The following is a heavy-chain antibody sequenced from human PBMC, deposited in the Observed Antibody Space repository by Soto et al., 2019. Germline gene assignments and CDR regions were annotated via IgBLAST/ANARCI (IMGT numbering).Heavy chain of an antibody. D-gene: IGHD1-26*01. CDR1: GDSVSTDSAA. CDR3: TRTLHGPKGGFDY. J-gene: IGHJ4*02. V-gene: IGHV6-1*01. Sequence: PSQTLSLTCDISGDSVSTDSAAWSWIRQSPSRGLEWLGRTYYRSKWNMDYAVSVKSRIIINPDTSKNQVSLQLNSVTPGDSAVYYCTRTLHGPKGGFDYWGQGILVTVSS. CDR2: TYYRSKWNM.